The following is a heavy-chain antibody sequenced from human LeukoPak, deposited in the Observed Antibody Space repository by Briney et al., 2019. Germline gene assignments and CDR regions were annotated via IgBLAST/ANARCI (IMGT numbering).Heavy chain of an antibody. V-gene: IGHV4-39*02. D-gene: IGHD3-9*01. CDR2: IYYSGST. Sequence: SETLSLTCTVSGGSISSSSYYWGWIRQPPGKGLEWIGSIYYSGSTYYNPSLKSRVTISVDTSKNQFSLKLSSVTAADTAVYYCARDARGARYYDILTGPTRFDYWGQGTLVTVSS. CDR1: GGSISSSSYY. J-gene: IGHJ4*02. CDR3: ARDARGARYYDILTGPTRFDY.